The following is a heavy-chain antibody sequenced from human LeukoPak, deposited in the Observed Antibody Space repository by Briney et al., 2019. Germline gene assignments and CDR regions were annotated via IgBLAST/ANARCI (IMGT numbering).Heavy chain of an antibody. J-gene: IGHJ4*02. CDR2: IYYSGST. V-gene: IGHV4-34*09. Sequence: SETLPLTCAVYGGSFSGYYWSWIRQPPGKGLEWIGYIYYSGSTYYNPSLKSRVTISVDTSKNQFSLKLSSVTAADTAVYYCARDQGGDGSDYWGQGTLVTVSS. D-gene: IGHD5-24*01. CDR1: GGSFSGYY. CDR3: ARDQGGDGSDY.